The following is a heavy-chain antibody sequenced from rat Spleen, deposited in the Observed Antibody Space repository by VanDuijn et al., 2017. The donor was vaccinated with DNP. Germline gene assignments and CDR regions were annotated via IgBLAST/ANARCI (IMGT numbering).Heavy chain of an antibody. V-gene: IGHV5-31*01. D-gene: IGHD4-3*01. Sequence: EVQLVESGGDLVQPGRSLKLSCVASGFTFNNYWMTWIRQVPGKGLEWLASITSSGGSTYYPDSVKGRFTISRDNAKNTLYLQMNSLRSEDMATYYCVRWNSGHFDYWGQGVMVTVSS. CDR1: GFTFNNYW. CDR2: ITSSGGST. CDR3: VRWNSGHFDY. J-gene: IGHJ2*01.